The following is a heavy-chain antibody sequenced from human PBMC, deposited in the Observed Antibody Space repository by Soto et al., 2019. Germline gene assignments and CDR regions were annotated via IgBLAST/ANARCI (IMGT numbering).Heavy chain of an antibody. D-gene: IGHD1-26*01. Sequence: PSETLSLTCTVSGASISTNTYHWGWVRQPPGKGLEWIASSFYVGNTYYNPSLRGRVAVSMDTSKNQFSLRLSSVAAADTAVYYCARHLGPTGPNYWGQGTLVTVSS. CDR1: GASISTNTYH. CDR3: ARHLGPTGPNY. V-gene: IGHV4-39*01. CDR2: SFYVGNT. J-gene: IGHJ4*02.